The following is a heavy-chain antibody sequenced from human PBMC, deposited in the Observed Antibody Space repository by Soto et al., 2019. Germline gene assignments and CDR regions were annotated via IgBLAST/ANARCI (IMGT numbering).Heavy chain of an antibody. D-gene: IGHD3-10*01. CDR1: GFTVSSNY. V-gene: IGHV3-53*01. J-gene: IGHJ6*02. Sequence: PGGSLRLSCAASGFTVSSNYTSWVRQAPGKGLEWVSVIYSGGSTYYADSVKGRFTISRDNSKNTLYLQMNSLRAEDTAVYYCARDQFRRMVRGVIGWHYYYGMDVWGQGTTVTVSS. CDR3: ARDQFRRMVRGVIGWHYYYGMDV. CDR2: IYSGGST.